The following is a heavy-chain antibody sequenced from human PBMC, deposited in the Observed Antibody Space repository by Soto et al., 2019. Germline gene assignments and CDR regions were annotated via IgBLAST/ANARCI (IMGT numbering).Heavy chain of an antibody. CDR3: ARCFSGNYPSRPEEQYYFDS. CDR2: IYYSGDT. D-gene: IGHD1-26*01. V-gene: IGHV4-59*01. J-gene: IGHJ4*02. CDR1: VDSIRGYY. Sequence: WETLSLTCTFSVDSIRGYYWSWIRQPPGKGLGWMCYIYYSGDTSYNPSLKSRVTISVETSKNQFYLQLKSVTAADTAVYYCARCFSGNYPSRPEEQYYFDSGGQGRLVTVS.